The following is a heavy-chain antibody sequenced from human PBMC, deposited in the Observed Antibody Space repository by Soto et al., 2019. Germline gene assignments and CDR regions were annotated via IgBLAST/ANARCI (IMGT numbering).Heavy chain of an antibody. J-gene: IGHJ5*02. CDR1: GCSISSSSYY. V-gene: IGHV4-39*01. CDR2: IYYSGST. CDR3: ARHSQVTNRVAFPFDP. D-gene: IGHD3-3*02. Sequence: LSLTCTVSGCSISSSSYYWGWILHPPGKGLEWIGSIYYSGSTYYNPSLKSRVTISVDTSKNQFSLKLSSVTAADTAVYYCARHSQVTNRVAFPFDPWGQGTLVTVSS.